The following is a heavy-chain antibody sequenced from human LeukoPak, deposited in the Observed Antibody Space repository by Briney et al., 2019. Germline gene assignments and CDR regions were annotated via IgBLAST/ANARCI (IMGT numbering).Heavy chain of an antibody. D-gene: IGHD2-15*01. CDR3: ARDGGVWPSTIFSAFDL. CDR2: MRLEARDD. Sequence: PGGCLRLSCAAPGFTLRDHDMDSVRQAAGRGREWEDSMRLEARDDNYGACVKGRMNLSRRNSRCPRTLQTGSRRPECTVVYYCARDGGVWPSTIFSAFDLWGHGTLVTVSS. V-gene: IGHV3-30*02. J-gene: IGHJ1*01. CDR1: GFTLRDHD.